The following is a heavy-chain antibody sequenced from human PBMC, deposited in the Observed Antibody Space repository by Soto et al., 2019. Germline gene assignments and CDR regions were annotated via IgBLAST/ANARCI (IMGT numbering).Heavy chain of an antibody. CDR2: IYRGGST. V-gene: IGHV3-66*01. CDR3: ARARFGGLAAIFADC. CDR1: GFTVSNNY. J-gene: IGHJ4*02. D-gene: IGHD5-12*01. Sequence: EVQLVESGGGLVQPGGSLRLSCAASGFTVSNNYMTWVRQAPGKGLEWVSVIYRGGSTNYADSVRGRFTISRDNSKNTLYLQMSSLRAEDTAVYYCARARFGGLAAIFADCWGQGTLVTVSS.